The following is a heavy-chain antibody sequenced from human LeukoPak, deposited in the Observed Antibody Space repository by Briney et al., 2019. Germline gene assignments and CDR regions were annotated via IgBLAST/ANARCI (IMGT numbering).Heavy chain of an antibody. CDR1: GFRFNTYW. CDR3: ARTNHYDILTGYYYPYYYYGMDV. V-gene: IGHV3-74*01. CDR2: ISTDGSST. Sequence: GGSLRLSCAASGFRFNTYWMHWVRQAPGKGLVWVSRISTDGSSTGYADSVKGRFTISRDNSKNTLYLQMNSLRAEDTAVYYCARTNHYDILTGYYYPYYYYGMDVWGQGTTVTVSS. J-gene: IGHJ6*02. D-gene: IGHD3-9*01.